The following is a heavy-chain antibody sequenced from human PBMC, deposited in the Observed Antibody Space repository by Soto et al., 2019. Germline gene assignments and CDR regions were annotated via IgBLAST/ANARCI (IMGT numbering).Heavy chain of an antibody. CDR3: SRFIMVGGWFDPNYYHGMDV. V-gene: IGHV1-18*01. CDR1: GYTFSNYG. Sequence: QVQLVQSGAEVKKPGASVTVSCKTSGYTFSNYGINWVRQAPGQGLEWMGWISGYNGNTNYAQTVQGRVTMTTDAATGTVYIELRSLKSDDTAISYCSRFIMVGGWFDPNYYHGMDVWGQGTTVTVSS. D-gene: IGHD6-19*01. J-gene: IGHJ6*02. CDR2: ISGYNGNT.